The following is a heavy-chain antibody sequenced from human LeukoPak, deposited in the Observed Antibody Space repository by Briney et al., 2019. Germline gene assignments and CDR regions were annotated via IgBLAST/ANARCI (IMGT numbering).Heavy chain of an antibody. CDR2: IYTSGST. V-gene: IGHV4-4*07. J-gene: IGHJ4*02. D-gene: IGHD3-22*01. CDR1: GGSISSYY. CDR3: AGDYYDSSGYQVFDY. Sequence: TPSETLSLTCTVSGGSISSYYWSWIRQPAGKGLEWIGRIYTSGSTNYNPSLKSRVTMSVDTSKSQFSLKLSSVTAADTAVYYCAGDYYDSSGYQVFDYWGQGTLVTVSS.